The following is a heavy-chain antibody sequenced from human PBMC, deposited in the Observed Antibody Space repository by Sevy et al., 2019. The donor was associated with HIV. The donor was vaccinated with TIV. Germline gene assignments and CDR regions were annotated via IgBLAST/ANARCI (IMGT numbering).Heavy chain of an antibody. CDR3: ARDGTRYYYDSSGYYIFDY. J-gene: IGHJ4*02. Sequence: ASVKVSCKASGGTFSSYAISWVRQAPGQGLEWMGRIIPILGIANYAQKFQGRVTITADKSTGTAYMELSSLRSEDTAVYYCARDGTRYYYDSSGYYIFDYWGQGTLVTVSS. CDR2: IIPILGIA. D-gene: IGHD3-22*01. V-gene: IGHV1-69*04. CDR1: GGTFSSYA.